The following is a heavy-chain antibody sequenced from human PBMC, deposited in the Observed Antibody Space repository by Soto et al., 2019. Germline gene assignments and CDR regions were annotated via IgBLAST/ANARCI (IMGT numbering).Heavy chain of an antibody. Sequence: QLQLQESGSGLVKPSQTLSLTCAVSGGSISSGGYSWSWIRQPPGKGLEWIGYIYHSGSTYYNPSLMSRVTLSADRSKNPFPLKLSSVTAADTAVYYCARAPYGSGSYYNPEYFQHWGQGTLVTVSS. CDR2: IYHSGST. J-gene: IGHJ1*01. CDR1: GGSISSGGYS. V-gene: IGHV4-30-2*01. CDR3: ARAPYGSGSYYNPEYFQH. D-gene: IGHD3-10*01.